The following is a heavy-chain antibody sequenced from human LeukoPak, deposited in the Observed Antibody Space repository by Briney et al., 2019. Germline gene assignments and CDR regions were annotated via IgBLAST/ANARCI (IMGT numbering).Heavy chain of an antibody. V-gene: IGHV3-30*04. CDR1: GFTFSSYA. Sequence: PGGSLRLSCAASGFTFSSYAMHWVRQAPGKGLEWVAVISYDGSNKYYADSVKGRFTISRDNSKNTLYLQKNSLRAEDTAVYYCARGAYYNILTGFRSRILGFDYWGQGTLVTVSS. D-gene: IGHD3-9*01. CDR3: ARGAYYNILTGFRSRILGFDY. CDR2: ISYDGSNK. J-gene: IGHJ4*02.